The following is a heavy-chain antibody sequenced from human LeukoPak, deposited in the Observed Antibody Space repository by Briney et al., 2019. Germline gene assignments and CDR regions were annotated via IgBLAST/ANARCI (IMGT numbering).Heavy chain of an antibody. D-gene: IGHD6-19*01. Sequence: GGSLRLSCAASGFNFSSYWMHWVRQAPGKGLVWVSRINSDGSSTTYADSVRGRFTISRDNAKNTLYLQMNSLRAEDTAVYYCARGQAQQWLVSPWNYYYMDVWGKGTTVTISS. CDR1: GFNFSSYW. V-gene: IGHV3-74*01. CDR3: ARGQAQQWLVSPWNYYYMDV. CDR2: INSDGSST. J-gene: IGHJ6*03.